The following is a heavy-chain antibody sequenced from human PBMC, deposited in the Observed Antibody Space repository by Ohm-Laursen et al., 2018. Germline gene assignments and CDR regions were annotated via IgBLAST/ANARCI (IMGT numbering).Heavy chain of an antibody. CDR2: ISWNSGSI. Sequence: SLRLSCAASGFTFSDYYMSWIRQAPGKGLEWVSGISWNSGSIGYADSVKGRFTISRDNAKNSLYLQMNSLRAEDTALYYCARFRPYYYYGMDVWGQGTTVTVSS. J-gene: IGHJ6*02. CDR3: ARFRPYYYYGMDV. V-gene: IGHV3-9*01. CDR1: GFTFSDYY.